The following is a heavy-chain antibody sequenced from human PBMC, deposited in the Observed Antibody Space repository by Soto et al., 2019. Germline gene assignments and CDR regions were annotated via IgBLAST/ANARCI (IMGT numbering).Heavy chain of an antibody. CDR3: ARGGWGNNWFDP. J-gene: IGHJ5*02. CDR1: GGSFSGYY. V-gene: IGHV4-34*01. D-gene: IGHD6-19*01. CDR2: INHSGST. Sequence: AETLSLTCAVYGGSFSGYYWSWIRQPPGKGLEWIGEINHSGSTNYNPSLKSRVTISVDTSKNQFSLKLSSVTAADTAVYYCARGGWGNNWFDPWGQGTLVTVSS.